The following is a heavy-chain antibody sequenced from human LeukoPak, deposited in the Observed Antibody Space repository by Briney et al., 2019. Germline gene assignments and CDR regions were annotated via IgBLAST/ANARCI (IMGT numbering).Heavy chain of an antibody. V-gene: IGHV4-39*07. CDR3: ATGTSVGVLFDY. CDR2: IYYSGST. J-gene: IGHJ4*02. Sequence: SETLSLTCTVSGGSISSSSYYWGWIRRPPGKGLEWIGSIYYSGSTYYNPSLKSRVTMSVDTSKNQFSLKLSSVTAADTAVYYCATGTSVGVLFDYWGQGTLVTVSS. CDR1: GGSISSSSYY. D-gene: IGHD1-26*01.